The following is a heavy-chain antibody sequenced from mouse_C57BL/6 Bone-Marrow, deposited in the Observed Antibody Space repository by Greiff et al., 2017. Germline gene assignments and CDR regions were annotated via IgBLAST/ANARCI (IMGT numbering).Heavy chain of an antibody. CDR2: INPNNGGS. CDR3: ARTGVYGRSLYWYFDV. Sequence: QVQLQQPGTELVKPGASVKLSCKASGYTFTSYWLHRVKQRPGTGLEWIGNINPNNGGSNYNEKFKNKATLTVDKSSSTTYMQLSSLTSEDSAVYFCARTGVYGRSLYWYFDVWGTGTTVTVSS. CDR1: GYTFTSYW. D-gene: IGHD1-1*01. J-gene: IGHJ1*03. V-gene: IGHV1-53*01.